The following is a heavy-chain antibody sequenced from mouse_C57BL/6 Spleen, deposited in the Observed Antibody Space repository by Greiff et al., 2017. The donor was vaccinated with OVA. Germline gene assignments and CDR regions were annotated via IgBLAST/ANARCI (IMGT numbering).Heavy chain of an antibody. J-gene: IGHJ1*03. Sequence: VQLQQSGPELVKPGASVKISCKASGYSFTSYYIHWVKQRPGQGLEWIGWIYPGSGNTKYNEKFKGKATLTADTSYSTAYMQLSSLTSEDSAVYYKARRYGSSYRYIDDWGTGTTVTVAS. CDR2: IYPGSGNT. D-gene: IGHD1-1*01. V-gene: IGHV1-66*01. CDR1: GYSFTSYY. CDR3: ARRYGSSYRYIDD.